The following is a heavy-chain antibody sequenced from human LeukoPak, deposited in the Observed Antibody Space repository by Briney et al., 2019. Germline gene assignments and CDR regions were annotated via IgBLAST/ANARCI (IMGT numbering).Heavy chain of an antibody. J-gene: IGHJ6*02. CDR1: GYTFTSYY. CDR3: ARAPEDFWSGYSLPYYYYYGMDV. CDR2: INPSGGST. V-gene: IGHV1-46*01. D-gene: IGHD3-3*01. Sequence: RASVTVSCKASGYTFTSYYMHWVRRAPGQGLEWMGIINPSGGSTSYAQKFQGRVTMTRDTSTSTVYMELSSLRSEDTAVYYCARAPEDFWSGYSLPYYYYYGMDVWGQGTTVTVSS.